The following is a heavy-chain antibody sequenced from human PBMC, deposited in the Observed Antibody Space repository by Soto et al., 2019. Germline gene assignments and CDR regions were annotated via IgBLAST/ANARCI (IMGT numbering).Heavy chain of an antibody. CDR2: ISTYNGNP. CDR1: GYTFTSYG. Sequence: QVQLVQFGPEVKKPGASVKVSCKASGYTFTSYGISWVRQAPGQGLEWMGWISTYNGNPNYAQKLQGRVTMTTDTSTSTAYMELRSLRSDDTAVFYCARAPLYSTSPKSAFDIWGQGTVVTVSS. J-gene: IGHJ3*02. D-gene: IGHD6-6*01. CDR3: ARAPLYSTSPKSAFDI. V-gene: IGHV1-18*01.